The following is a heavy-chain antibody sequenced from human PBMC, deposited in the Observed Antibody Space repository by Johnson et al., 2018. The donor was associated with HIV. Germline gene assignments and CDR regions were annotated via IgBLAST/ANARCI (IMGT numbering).Heavy chain of an antibody. D-gene: IGHD5-24*01. Sequence: MQLVESGGGLVQRGGSLRLSCAASGFTVSSYYMSWVRQAPGKGLEWVSVLFSGGSIYFADSVKGRFTISRDNSKNTLYLQMNSLRAEDTAVYYCARACRDGYTCDAFDIWGQGTMVTVSS. CDR2: LFSGGSI. CDR3: ARACRDGYTCDAFDI. J-gene: IGHJ3*02. CDR1: GFTVSSYY. V-gene: IGHV3-66*01.